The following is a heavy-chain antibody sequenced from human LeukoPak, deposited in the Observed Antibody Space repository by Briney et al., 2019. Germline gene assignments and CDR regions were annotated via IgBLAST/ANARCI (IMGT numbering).Heavy chain of an antibody. CDR1: GGTFSSYA. CDR3: ASFWSGLYYFDY. V-gene: IGHV1-69*01. CDR2: IIPIFGTA. D-gene: IGHD3-3*01. Sequence: GASVKVSCKASGGTFSSYAISWVRRAPGQGLEWMGGIIPIFGTANYAQKFQGRVTITADESTSTAYMELSSLRSDDTAVYYCASFWSGLYYFDYWGQGTLVTVSS. J-gene: IGHJ4*02.